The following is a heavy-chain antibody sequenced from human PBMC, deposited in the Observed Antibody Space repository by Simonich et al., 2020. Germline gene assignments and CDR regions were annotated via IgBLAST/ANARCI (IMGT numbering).Heavy chain of an antibody. Sequence: QVQLVQSGAEVKKPGASLKVSCKVPGYTFTSYGIRRVRQAPGQGLKRMGWIRSYNGNTNYAQKLQGRVTMPTDTSTSTAYMELRSLRSDDTAVYYCARASRGTWWYYYFDYWGQGTLVTVSS. CDR1: GYTFTSYG. CDR2: IRSYNGNT. J-gene: IGHJ4*02. V-gene: IGHV1-18*01. D-gene: IGHD2-15*01. CDR3: ARASRGTWWYYYFDY.